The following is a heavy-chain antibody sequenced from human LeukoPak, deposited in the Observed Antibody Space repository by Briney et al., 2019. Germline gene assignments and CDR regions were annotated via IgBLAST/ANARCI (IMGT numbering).Heavy chain of an antibody. CDR2: ISSAATNK. CDR3: ARGRTRGYYLDY. CDR1: GFTFSTYV. V-gene: IGHV3-30*04. J-gene: IGHJ4*02. Sequence: GGSLRLSCAASGFTFSTYVMHCVRQAPGKGREGVASISSAATNKYDADSVKGRFTISRDNSNNTLYLQMNRLRPGDTALYFCARGRTRGYYLDYWGRGTLVTVSS. D-gene: IGHD3-22*01.